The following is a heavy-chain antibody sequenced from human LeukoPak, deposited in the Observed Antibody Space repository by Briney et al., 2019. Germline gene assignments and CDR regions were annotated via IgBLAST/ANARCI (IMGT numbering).Heavy chain of an antibody. CDR2: IIAYIGNT. Sequence: ASVKVSCKASGYTFTSYGISWVRQAPGQGLEWVGWIIAYIGNTNYAQKLQGRVTMTTDTSTSTAYMELRSLRSDDTAVYYCARVDDSSGYYYGYYFDYWGQGTLVTVSS. D-gene: IGHD3-22*01. V-gene: IGHV1-18*01. CDR3: ARVDDSSGYYYGYYFDY. CDR1: GYTFTSYG. J-gene: IGHJ4*02.